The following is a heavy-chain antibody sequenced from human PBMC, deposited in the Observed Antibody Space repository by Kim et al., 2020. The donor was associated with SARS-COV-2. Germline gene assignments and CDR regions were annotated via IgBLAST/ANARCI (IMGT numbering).Heavy chain of an antibody. CDR2: MNPNSGNT. CDR3: ARGYCSSTSCYLKNYYYYGMDV. D-gene: IGHD2-2*01. CDR1: GYTFTSYD. V-gene: IGHV1-8*01. J-gene: IGHJ6*02. Sequence: ASVKVSCKASGYTFTSYDINWVRQATGQGLEWMGWMNPNSGNTGYAQKFQGRVTMTRNTSISTAYMELSSLRSEDTAVYYCARGYCSSTSCYLKNYYYYGMDVWGQGTTVTVSS.